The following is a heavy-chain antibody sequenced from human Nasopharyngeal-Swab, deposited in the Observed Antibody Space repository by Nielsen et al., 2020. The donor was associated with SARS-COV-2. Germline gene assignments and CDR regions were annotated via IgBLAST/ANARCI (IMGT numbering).Heavy chain of an antibody. D-gene: IGHD3-10*01. CDR3: ARSAMVRGPGMDV. J-gene: IGHJ6*02. CDR2: ISTGGRTI. Sequence: GESLKISCAASGFTFSSYEMNWVRQAPGKGLEWVSYISTGGRTIYYADSVKGRFTISRHNSKNTLYLQMNSLRAEDTAVYYCARSAMVRGPGMDVWGQGTTVTVSS. V-gene: IGHV3-48*03. CDR1: GFTFSSYE.